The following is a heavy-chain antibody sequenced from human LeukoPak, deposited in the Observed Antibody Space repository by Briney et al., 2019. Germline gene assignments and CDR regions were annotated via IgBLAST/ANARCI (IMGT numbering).Heavy chain of an antibody. CDR1: GFTFSTYS. J-gene: IGHJ4*02. CDR2: ISSSSSYI. Sequence: GGSLRLSCAASGFTFSTYSVNWVGQAPGKGLEWVSSISSSSSYIYYADSVKGRFTISRDNAKNSLYLQMNSLRAEDTAVYYCARDPPLTTGTSGFDYWGQGTLVTVSS. D-gene: IGHD1-1*01. V-gene: IGHV3-21*01. CDR3: ARDPPLTTGTSGFDY.